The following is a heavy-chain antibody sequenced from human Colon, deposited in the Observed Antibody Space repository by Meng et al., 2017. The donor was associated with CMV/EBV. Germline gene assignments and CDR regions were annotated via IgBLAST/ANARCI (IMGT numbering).Heavy chain of an antibody. Sequence: ASVKVSCKASGYTYTTSDITWVRQAPGQGPEWMGWISSKAGTTNYAQRLQGRVTMTTDTSTSTAYMELRSLRSDDTAVYYCVRGSSSSSEGMDVWGQGPTVTVSS. D-gene: IGHD6-13*01. CDR2: ISSKAGTT. V-gene: IGHV1-18*01. CDR3: VRGSSSSSEGMDV. J-gene: IGHJ6*02. CDR1: GYTYTTSD.